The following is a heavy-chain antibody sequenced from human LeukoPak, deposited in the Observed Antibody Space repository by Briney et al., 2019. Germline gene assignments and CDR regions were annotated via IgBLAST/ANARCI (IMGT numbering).Heavy chain of an antibody. V-gene: IGHV4-4*07. D-gene: IGHD6-6*01. Sequence: SETLSLTCTVSGGSISSYYWSWIRQPAGKGLEWTGRIYTSGSTNYNPSLKSRVTMSVDTSKNQFSLKLSSVTAADTAVYYCARGAYSSSSHDFDYWGQGTLVTVSS. J-gene: IGHJ4*02. CDR1: GGSISSYY. CDR2: IYTSGST. CDR3: ARGAYSSSSHDFDY.